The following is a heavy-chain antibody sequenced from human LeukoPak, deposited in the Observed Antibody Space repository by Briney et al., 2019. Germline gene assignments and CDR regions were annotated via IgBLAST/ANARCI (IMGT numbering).Heavy chain of an antibody. CDR2: IKEDGSEK. D-gene: IGHD3-9*01. CDR3: ASFDWSWIPARPPQYFQH. J-gene: IGHJ1*01. Sequence: PGGSLRLSCAASGFTFSSYWMSWVRQAPGKGLEWVANIKEDGSEKYYVDSVKGRFTISRDNAKNSLYLQMNSLRAEDTAVYYCASFDWSWIPARPPQYFQHWGQGTLVTVSS. CDR1: GFTFSSYW. V-gene: IGHV3-7*01.